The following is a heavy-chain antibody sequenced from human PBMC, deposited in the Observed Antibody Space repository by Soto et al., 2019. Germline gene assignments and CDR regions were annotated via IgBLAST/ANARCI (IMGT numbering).Heavy chain of an antibody. CDR1: GGSISSGDYY. CDR2: IYYSGST. J-gene: IGHJ4*02. D-gene: IGHD5-12*01. Sequence: SETLSLTCTVSGGSISSGDYYWSWIRQPPGKGLEWIGYIYYSGSTYYNPSLKSRVTISVDTSKNQFSLKLSSVTAADTAVYYCARDPREVATIGFDYWGQGTLVTVSS. CDR3: ARDPREVATIGFDY. V-gene: IGHV4-30-4*01.